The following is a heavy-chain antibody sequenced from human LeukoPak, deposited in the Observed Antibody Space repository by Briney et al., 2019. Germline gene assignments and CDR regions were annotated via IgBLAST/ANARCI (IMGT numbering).Heavy chain of an antibody. CDR1: GYSISSGYY. D-gene: IGHD5-18*01. CDR3: ARGGIQLWLRYNWFDP. V-gene: IGHV4-38-2*02. J-gene: IGHJ5*02. Sequence: PSETLSLTCTVSGYSISSGYYWGWIRQPPGKGLEWIGSIYHSGSTYYNPSLKSRVTISVDTSKNQFSLKLSSVTAADTAVYYCARGGIQLWLRYNWFDPWGQGTLVTVSS. CDR2: IYHSGST.